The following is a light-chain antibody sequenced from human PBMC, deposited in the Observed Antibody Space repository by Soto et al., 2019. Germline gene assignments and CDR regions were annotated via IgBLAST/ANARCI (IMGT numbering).Light chain of an antibody. CDR2: DAS. CDR1: QDINKN. Sequence: DIQMTQSPYSLSASVGYRVTITCQASQDINKNLIWYQQKPGKAPKLLIYDASDLETGVPSRFSGSGSGTGFTFTISSLQPEDFATYYCQQYESLPLPFGQGTRLEIK. CDR3: QQYESLPLP. V-gene: IGKV1-33*01. J-gene: IGKJ5*01.